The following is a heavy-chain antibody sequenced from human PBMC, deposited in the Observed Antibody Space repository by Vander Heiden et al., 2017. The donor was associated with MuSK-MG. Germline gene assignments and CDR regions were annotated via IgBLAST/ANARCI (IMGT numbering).Heavy chain of an antibody. Sequence: QVQLVESGGGVVQPGRSLRLSCAASGFTFSSYGIHWVRQAPGKGVEWVAVIWYDGSNKYYADSVKGRFTISRDNSKNTLYLQMNSLRAEDTAVYYCAREFAAAGTKGGFDYWGQGTLVTVSS. V-gene: IGHV3-33*01. CDR1: GFTFSSYG. J-gene: IGHJ4*02. CDR3: AREFAAAGTKGGFDY. CDR2: IWYDGSNK. D-gene: IGHD6-13*01.